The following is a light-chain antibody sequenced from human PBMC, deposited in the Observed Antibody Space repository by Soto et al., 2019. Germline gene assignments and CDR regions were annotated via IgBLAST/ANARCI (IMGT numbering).Light chain of an antibody. J-gene: IGKJ4*01. CDR1: QSIRDW. CDR2: KAS. CDR3: QQSYRLPLT. V-gene: IGKV1-5*03. Sequence: DIQMTQSPSTLSASVGDRVTITCRASQSIRDWLAWYQQKPGKVPKLLIYKASNLESGVPSNFSGSGSGTDFTLSIVTLQPEDSGTYFCQQSYRLPLTFGGGTKVDIK.